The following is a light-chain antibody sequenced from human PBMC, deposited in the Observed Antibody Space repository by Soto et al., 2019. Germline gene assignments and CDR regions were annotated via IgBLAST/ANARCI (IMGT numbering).Light chain of an antibody. CDR2: EVS. CDR1: SSDVGGYKY. Sequence: QSALTQPASVSGSPGQSITISCTGTSSDVGGYKYVSWHQLHPGKAPKLIIYEVSNRPSGVSNRFSGSKSGNTASLTISGLQAEDEADYYCSSYSRSTAYVFGTGTKLTVL. V-gene: IGLV2-14*01. J-gene: IGLJ1*01. CDR3: SSYSRSTAYV.